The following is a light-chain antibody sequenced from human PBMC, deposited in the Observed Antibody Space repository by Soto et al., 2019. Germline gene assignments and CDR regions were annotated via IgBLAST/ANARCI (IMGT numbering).Light chain of an antibody. CDR3: QQSHSTPLT. Sequence: DIQMTQSPSSLSASVGDRVTITCRASQSISSYLTWYQQKPGKAPKLLIYAASSLQSGVPSRFRGSGSGTDFTLTISSLQTEDFTTYYCQQSHSTPLTFGGRTKVEVK. V-gene: IGKV1-39*01. J-gene: IGKJ4*01. CDR1: QSISSY. CDR2: AAS.